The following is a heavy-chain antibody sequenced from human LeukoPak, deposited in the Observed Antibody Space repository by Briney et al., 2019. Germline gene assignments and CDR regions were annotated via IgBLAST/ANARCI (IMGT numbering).Heavy chain of an antibody. Sequence: GGSLRLSCAASGFSISSYEMNWVRQAPGKGLEWVSHISSSGSTIWYADSVKGRFTISRDNAKNSLYLQMNSLRAEDTAVYYCARVELTPYYYYMDVWGKGTTVTVSS. CDR1: GFSISSYE. J-gene: IGHJ6*03. V-gene: IGHV3-48*03. CDR2: ISSSGSTI. CDR3: ARVELTPYYYYMDV. D-gene: IGHD1-7*01.